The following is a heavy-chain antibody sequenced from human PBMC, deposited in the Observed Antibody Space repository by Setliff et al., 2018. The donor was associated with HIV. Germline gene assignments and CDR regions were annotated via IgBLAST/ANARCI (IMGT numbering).Heavy chain of an antibody. CDR2: ITSSGSTI. J-gene: IGHJ5*02. V-gene: IGHV3-11*04. Sequence: PGGSLRLSCAASGFTFSDYYMSWIRQASGKGLEWVSYITSSGSTIYYADSVKGRFTISRDNAKSSLYLQMNSLRAEDTAIYYCARDREGWLQSSLFDPWGQGTLVTVSS. CDR3: ARDREGWLQSSLFDP. CDR1: GFTFSDYY. D-gene: IGHD4-4*01.